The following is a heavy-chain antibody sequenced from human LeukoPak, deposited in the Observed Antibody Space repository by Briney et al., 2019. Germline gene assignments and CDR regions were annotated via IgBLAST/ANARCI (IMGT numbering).Heavy chain of an antibody. D-gene: IGHD3-10*01. CDR3: ASEGITMVRGVTVNWFDP. V-gene: IGHV4-61*01. CDR1: GGSVSSGSYY. Sequence: SETLSLTCTVSGGSVSSGSYYWSWIRQPPGEGLEWIGYIYYSGSTNYNPSLKSRVTISVDTSKNQFSLKLSSVTAADTAVYYCASEGITMVRGVTVNWFDPWGQGTLVIVSS. CDR2: IYYSGST. J-gene: IGHJ5*02.